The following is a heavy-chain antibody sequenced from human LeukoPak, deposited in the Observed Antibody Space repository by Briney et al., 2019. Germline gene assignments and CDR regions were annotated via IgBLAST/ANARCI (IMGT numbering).Heavy chain of an antibody. V-gene: IGHV4-59*11. J-gene: IGHJ3*02. Sequence: SETLSLTCTISGGAINSHYWTWIRQPPGKGLEWIGHFYFTGSPNYNPSLKSRVTISVDASKSQFSLRLISVTAADTAVYYCAREHRIEGLDIWGQGTTVTVSS. CDR3: AREHRIEGLDI. CDR1: GGAINSHY. CDR2: FYFTGSP.